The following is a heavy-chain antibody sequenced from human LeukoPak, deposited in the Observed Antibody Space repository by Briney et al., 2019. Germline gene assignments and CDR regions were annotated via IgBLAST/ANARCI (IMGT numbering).Heavy chain of an antibody. CDR2: IIPILGTT. Sequence: SVKVSCKASGGTFSSYAISWVRQAPGQGLEWMGRIIPILGTTNYAQKFQGRVTITTDESTSTAYMELSSLRSEDTAVYYCARDLGYCSGGSCYSGGDAFDIWGQGTMVTVSS. D-gene: IGHD2-15*01. J-gene: IGHJ3*02. CDR1: GGTFSSYA. CDR3: ARDLGYCSGGSCYSGGDAFDI. V-gene: IGHV1-69*05.